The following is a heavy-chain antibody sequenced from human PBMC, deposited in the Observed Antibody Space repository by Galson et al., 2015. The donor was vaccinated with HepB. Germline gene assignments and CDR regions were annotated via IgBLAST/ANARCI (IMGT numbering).Heavy chain of an antibody. V-gene: IGHV1-2*06. D-gene: IGHD4-17*01. CDR2: INPNSGGT. Sequence: SVKVSCKASGYTFTGYYMHWVRQAPGQGLEWMGRINPNSGGTNYAQKFQGRVTMTRDTSISTAYMELSRLRSDDTAVYYCASASRGGATVTLWAYWGQGTLVTVSS. CDR3: ASASRGGATVTLWAY. J-gene: IGHJ4*02. CDR1: GYTFTGYY.